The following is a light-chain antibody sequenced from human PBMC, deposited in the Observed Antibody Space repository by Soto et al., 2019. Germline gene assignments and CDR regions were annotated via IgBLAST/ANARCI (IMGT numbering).Light chain of an antibody. Sequence: EIVLTQSPATLSLSPGERATLSCRASQSVSSYLAWYQQKPGQAPRLLIYDASNRAPGIPARFSGSGSGTDFTRTISSLEPEDFAVYYCQQRSNWPRTFGQGTKVEIK. J-gene: IGKJ1*01. V-gene: IGKV3-11*01. CDR2: DAS. CDR1: QSVSSY. CDR3: QQRSNWPRT.